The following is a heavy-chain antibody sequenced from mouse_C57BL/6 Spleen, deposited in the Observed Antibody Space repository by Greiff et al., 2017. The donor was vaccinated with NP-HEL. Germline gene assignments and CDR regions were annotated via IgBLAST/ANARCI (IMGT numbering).Heavy chain of an antibody. Sequence: QVQLQQPGAELVKPGASVKLSCKASGYTFTSYWMHWVKQRPGQGLEWIGMIHPNSGSTNYNEKFKSKATLTVDKSSSTAYMQLSSLTSEDSAVYYCARGYYGSSYVYFDYWGQGTTLTVSS. CDR3: ARGYYGSSYVYFDY. V-gene: IGHV1-64*01. CDR1: GYTFTSYW. J-gene: IGHJ2*01. CDR2: IHPNSGST. D-gene: IGHD1-1*01.